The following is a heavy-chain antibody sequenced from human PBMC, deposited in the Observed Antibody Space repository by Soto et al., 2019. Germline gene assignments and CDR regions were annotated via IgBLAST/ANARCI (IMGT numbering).Heavy chain of an antibody. Sequence: PGGSLRLSCAASGFTFSSYAMSWVRQAPGKGLEWVSAISGSGGSTYYADSVKGRFTISRDNSKNTLYLQMNSLRAEDTAVYYCAKSVAAPILYYDILTGYPTDYWGQGTLVTVSS. CDR2: ISGSGGST. D-gene: IGHD3-9*01. CDR3: AKSVAAPILYYDILTGYPTDY. V-gene: IGHV3-23*01. CDR1: GFTFSSYA. J-gene: IGHJ4*02.